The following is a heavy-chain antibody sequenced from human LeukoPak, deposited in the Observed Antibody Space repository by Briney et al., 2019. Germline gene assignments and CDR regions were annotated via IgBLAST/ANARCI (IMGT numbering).Heavy chain of an antibody. CDR3: ARDLGVMVRAFDI. D-gene: IGHD5-18*01. CDR2: IYYSGST. Sequence: PSETLSLTCTVSGGSISSYYWSCIRQPPGKRLEWIGYIYYSGSTSYNPSLKSRVTISVDTSKNQISLKLSSVTAADTAVYYCARDLGVMVRAFDIWGQGTMVTVPS. CDR1: GGSISSYY. J-gene: IGHJ3*02. V-gene: IGHV4-59*01.